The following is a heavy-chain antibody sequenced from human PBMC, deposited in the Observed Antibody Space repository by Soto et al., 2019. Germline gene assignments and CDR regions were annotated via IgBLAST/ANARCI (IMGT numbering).Heavy chain of an antibody. V-gene: IGHV3-23*01. CDR3: AXTANGWFSAFDI. J-gene: IGHJ3*02. CDR1: GFTFSSYA. Sequence: EVQLLESGGGLVQPGGSLRLSCAASGFTFSSYAMSWVRQAPGKGLEWVSAISGSGGTTYYADSVKGRFTFSRDNSKXXXXXXXXXXXAXDTAVYYCAXTANGWFSAFDIWGQGTMVTVSS. D-gene: IGHD6-19*01. CDR2: ISGSGGTT.